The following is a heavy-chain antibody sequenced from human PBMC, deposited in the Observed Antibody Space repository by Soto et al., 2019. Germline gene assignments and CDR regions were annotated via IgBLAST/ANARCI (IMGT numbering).Heavy chain of an antibody. CDR2: IVVGSGNT. Sequence: ASVKVSCKASGFTFTSSAVQWVRQARGQRLEWIGWIVVGSGNTNYAQKFQERVTITRDMSTSTAYMELSSLRSEDTAVYYCAADLGWYVGNWFDPWGQGTLVTVSS. V-gene: IGHV1-58*01. J-gene: IGHJ5*02. CDR1: GFTFTSSA. D-gene: IGHD6-19*01. CDR3: AADLGWYVGNWFDP.